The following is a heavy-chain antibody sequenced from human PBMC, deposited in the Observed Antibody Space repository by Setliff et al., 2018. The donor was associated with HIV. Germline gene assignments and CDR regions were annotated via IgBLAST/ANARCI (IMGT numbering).Heavy chain of an antibody. D-gene: IGHD6-19*01. Sequence: PGGSLRLSCAASGFTFSNYWIHWVRQAPGKGLVWVSHINSDGSSTTYADSVKGRFTISRDNAKNTLYLQMNSLRVEDTAVYYCARGMSSGWQRDAFDIWGQGTMVTVSS. V-gene: IGHV3-74*03. CDR3: ARGMSSGWQRDAFDI. CDR2: INSDGSST. J-gene: IGHJ3*02. CDR1: GFTFSNYW.